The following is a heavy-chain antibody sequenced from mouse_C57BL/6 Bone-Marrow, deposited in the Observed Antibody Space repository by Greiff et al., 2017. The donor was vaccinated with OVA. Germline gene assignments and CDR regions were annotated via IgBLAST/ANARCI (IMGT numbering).Heavy chain of an antibody. CDR3: ARDPIWSLDY. CDR1: GFTFSSYA. D-gene: IGHD1-1*02. Sequence: EVQLVESGGGLVKPGGSLKLSCAASGFTFSSYAMSWVRQTPEKRLEWVATISDGGSYTYYPDTVKGRFTISRDHAKNNLYLQMSHLKAEDTAMYYCARDPIWSLDYWGQGTTLTVSS. CDR2: ISDGGSYT. V-gene: IGHV5-4*01. J-gene: IGHJ2*01.